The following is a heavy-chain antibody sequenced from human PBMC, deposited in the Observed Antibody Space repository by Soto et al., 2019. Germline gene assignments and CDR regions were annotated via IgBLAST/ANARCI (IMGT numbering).Heavy chain of an antibody. CDR1: GFTFSTYA. CDR3: AKASDIVVVPAAMYYFDY. J-gene: IGHJ4*02. V-gene: IGHV3-23*01. D-gene: IGHD2-2*01. CDR2: ITTSGGNT. Sequence: GGSLRLSCAASGFTFSTYAMSWVRQAPGKGLEWVSTITTSGGNTYYADSVQGRFTISRDNSKNTLYLQMNSLRAEDTAVYYCAKASDIVVVPAAMYYFDYWGQGTLVTVSS.